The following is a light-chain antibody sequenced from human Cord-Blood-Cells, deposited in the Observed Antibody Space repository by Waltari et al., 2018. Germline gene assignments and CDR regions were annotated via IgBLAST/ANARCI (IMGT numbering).Light chain of an antibody. V-gene: IGKV1-39*01. J-gene: IGKJ1*01. CDR3: QQSYSTPRT. Sequence: DIQMTQSPSSLSASVGGRDTITCRASQSISSYLNWYQQKPGKAPKLLIYAASSLQSGVPSRFSGSGSGTDFTLTISSLQPEDFATYYCQQSYSTPRTFGQGTKVEIK. CDR2: AAS. CDR1: QSISSY.